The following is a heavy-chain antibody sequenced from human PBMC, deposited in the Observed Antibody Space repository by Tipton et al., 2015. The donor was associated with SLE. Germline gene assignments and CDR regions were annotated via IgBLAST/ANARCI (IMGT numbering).Heavy chain of an antibody. CDR1: GGSISSSDYY. D-gene: IGHD6-13*01. J-gene: IGHJ4*02. CDR3: ARVGIAAYYFDY. V-gene: IGHV4-30-4*01. Sequence: TLSLTCTVSGGSISSSDYYWSWIRQPPGKGLEWIGYIYYSGSTYYNPSLKSRVTISVDTSKNQFSLKLSSVTAADTAVYYCARVGIAAYYFDYWGQGTLVTVSS. CDR2: IYYSGST.